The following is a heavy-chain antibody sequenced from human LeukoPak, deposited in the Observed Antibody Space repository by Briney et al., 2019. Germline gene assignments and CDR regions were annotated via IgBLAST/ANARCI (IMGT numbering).Heavy chain of an antibody. CDR2: ITHSGST. CDR3: ARGIRIFGVVLDY. CDR1: GGALRGYY. D-gene: IGHD3-3*01. J-gene: IGHJ4*02. V-gene: IGHV4-34*01. Sequence: SETLSLPRALYGGALRGYYWSWIRQHPGTGLEGTGEITHSGSTNYNPPLPSRVTMSVDTSNTQFSLKLSSETAADTAVYYCARGIRIFGVVLDYWGQGTLVTVSS.